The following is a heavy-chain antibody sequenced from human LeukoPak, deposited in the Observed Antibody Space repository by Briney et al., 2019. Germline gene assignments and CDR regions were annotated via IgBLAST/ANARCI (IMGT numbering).Heavy chain of an antibody. V-gene: IGHV3-21*01. CDR3: AGGGVVARFDY. D-gene: IGHD2-21*01. CDR1: GFTFSTYT. Sequence: GGSLRLSCAASGFTFSTYTMNWVRQAPGKGLEWVSSISTGSSYIYYADSVRGRFTISRDNAKNSLYLQMNSLRAADTAVYYCAGGGVVARFDYWGQGTLVTVSS. J-gene: IGHJ4*02. CDR2: ISTGSSYI.